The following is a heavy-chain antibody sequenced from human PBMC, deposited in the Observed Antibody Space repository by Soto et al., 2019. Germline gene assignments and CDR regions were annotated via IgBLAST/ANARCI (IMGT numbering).Heavy chain of an antibody. CDR3: ARAGEDNWNYVY. D-gene: IGHD1-7*01. CDR1: GGSISSYY. V-gene: IGHV4-59*01. CDR2: IYYSGST. J-gene: IGHJ4*02. Sequence: SETLSLTCTVSGGSISSYYWSWIRQPPGKGLEWIGYIYYSGSTNYNPSLKSRVTISVDTSKNQFSLKLSSVTAADTAVYYCARAGEDNWNYVYWGQGTLVTVSS.